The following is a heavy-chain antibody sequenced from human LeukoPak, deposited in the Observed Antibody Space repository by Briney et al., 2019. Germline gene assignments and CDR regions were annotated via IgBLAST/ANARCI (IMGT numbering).Heavy chain of an antibody. CDR3: ASGTAAAGEDY. D-gene: IGHD6-13*01. CDR2: ISYDGSNK. CDR1: GFTFSSYA. V-gene: IGHV3-30-3*01. J-gene: IGHJ4*02. Sequence: GGSLRLSCAASGFTFSSYAMHWVRQAPGKGLEWVAAISYDGSNKYYADSVKGRFTISRDNAKNSLYLQMNSLRAEDTAVYYCASGTAAAGEDYWGQGTLVTVSS.